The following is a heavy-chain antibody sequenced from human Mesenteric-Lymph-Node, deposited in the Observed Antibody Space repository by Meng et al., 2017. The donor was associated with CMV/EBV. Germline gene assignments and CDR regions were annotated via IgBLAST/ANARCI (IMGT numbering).Heavy chain of an antibody. V-gene: IGHV3-7*01. CDR2: IKQDGSEK. Sequence: GSLRLSCVVSGFSFSTYWMTWVRQAPGKGLEWVANIKQDGSEKYYVDSVRGRFTISRDNAKNSLYLQMNSLRAEDTAVYYCARGWSNSLDVWGQGTTVTVSS. CDR3: ARGWSNSLDV. J-gene: IGHJ6*02. D-gene: IGHD2-15*01. CDR1: GFSFSTYW.